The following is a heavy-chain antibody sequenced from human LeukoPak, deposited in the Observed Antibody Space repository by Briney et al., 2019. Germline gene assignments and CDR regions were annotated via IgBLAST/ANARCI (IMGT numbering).Heavy chain of an antibody. J-gene: IGHJ4*02. CDR1: GSTFDDYG. V-gene: IGHV3-20*04. CDR3: ARMRTIVGATGHLDY. CDR2: INWSGGST. Sequence: GGSLRLSCAASGSTFDDYGMAWVRQAPGKGLEWVSGINWSGGSTGFADSVKGRFTISRDNAKNSLYLQMNSLRAEDTALYYCARMRTIVGATGHLDYWGQGTLVTVSS. D-gene: IGHD1-26*01.